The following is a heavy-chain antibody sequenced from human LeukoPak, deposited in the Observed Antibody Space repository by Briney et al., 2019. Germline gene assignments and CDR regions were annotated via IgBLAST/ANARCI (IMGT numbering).Heavy chain of an antibody. Sequence: GASVKVSCTESGGTFSRDVISWVRQAPGQGLEWMGRIIPVLGVANYAQKFQGRVTITADKSTSTAYMELSSLRYEDTAMYYCAREQTVTNYFDYWGQGTLVTVSS. CDR3: AREQTVTNYFDY. D-gene: IGHD2-21*02. CDR1: GGTFSRDV. CDR2: IIPVLGVA. J-gene: IGHJ4*02. V-gene: IGHV1-69*04.